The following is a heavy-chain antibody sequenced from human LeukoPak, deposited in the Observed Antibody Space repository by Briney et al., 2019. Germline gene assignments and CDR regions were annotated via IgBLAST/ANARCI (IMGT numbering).Heavy chain of an antibody. CDR2: FDPEDGET. D-gene: IGHD2-2*01. CDR3: ARVTISAPVLTTRERTLGDQLKNTSPQIFDY. CDR1: GYTLTELS. V-gene: IGHV1-24*01. J-gene: IGHJ4*02. Sequence: ASVTVSCKVSGYTLTELSMHWVRQAPGKGLEWMGGFDPEDGETIYAQKFQGRVTMTEDTSTDTAYMELSSLRSEDTAVYYCARVTISAPVLTTRERTLGDQLKNTSPQIFDYWGQGTLVTVSS.